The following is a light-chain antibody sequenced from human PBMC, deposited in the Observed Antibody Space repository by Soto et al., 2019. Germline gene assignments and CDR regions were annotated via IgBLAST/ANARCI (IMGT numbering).Light chain of an antibody. J-gene: IGKJ4*01. CDR3: QQYYRSPLS. Sequence: DIVMTQSPASLAVSLGERATLNCKSSQSVLYSLNNRNHLAWYQKKPGQPPRLLVYWASTRESGVPDRFSGSGSGTDFSLTISRLQAEDVAVYYCQQYYRSPLSFGGGTRVEIK. CDR1: QSVLYSLNNRNH. CDR2: WAS. V-gene: IGKV4-1*01.